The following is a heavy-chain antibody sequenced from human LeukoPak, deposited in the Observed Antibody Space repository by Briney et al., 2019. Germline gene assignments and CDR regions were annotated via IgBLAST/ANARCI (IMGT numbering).Heavy chain of an antibody. V-gene: IGHV3-23*01. CDR2: ISGSGGST. J-gene: IGHJ4*02. CDR1: GFTFSSYG. CDR3: AKDDGYSSGWYIYYFDY. D-gene: IGHD6-19*01. Sequence: GGSLRLSCAASGFTFSSYGMTWVRQDPGKGLEWVSAISGSGGSTYYADSVKGRFTISRDNSKNTLYLQMNSLRAEDTAVYYCAKDDGYSSGWYIYYFDYWGQGTLVTVSS.